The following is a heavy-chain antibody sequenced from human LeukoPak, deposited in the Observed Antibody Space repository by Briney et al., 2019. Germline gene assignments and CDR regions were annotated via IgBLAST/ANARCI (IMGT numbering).Heavy chain of an antibody. Sequence: SETLSLTCTVSGASISNYYWSWVRQPAGKGLEWIGRMYITGSTNYNPSLESRVTMSIDTSKNQFSLKLSSVTAADTAVYYCARLHGMGGDYWGQGTLVTVSS. J-gene: IGHJ4*02. CDR1: GASISNYY. V-gene: IGHV4-4*07. D-gene: IGHD3-16*01. CDR2: MYITGST. CDR3: ARLHGMGGDY.